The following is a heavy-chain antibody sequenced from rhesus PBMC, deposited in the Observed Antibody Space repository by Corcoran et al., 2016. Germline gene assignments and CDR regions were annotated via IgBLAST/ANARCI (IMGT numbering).Heavy chain of an antibody. D-gene: IGHD3S6*01. V-gene: IGHV3-16*02. CDR1: GFTFSNYW. Sequence: EVQLVESGGGLVQPGGSLRLSCTASGFTFSNYWMTWVRQAPGKGLDWVGRIKNRPDGGKAAYADSVTGRVTISRDDAKNTLYLKMNRLKTEDTAVYYCARRHPTLDYGLDSRGQGVVVTVSS. J-gene: IGHJ6*01. CDR3: ARRHPTLDYGLDS. CDR2: IKNRPDGGKA.